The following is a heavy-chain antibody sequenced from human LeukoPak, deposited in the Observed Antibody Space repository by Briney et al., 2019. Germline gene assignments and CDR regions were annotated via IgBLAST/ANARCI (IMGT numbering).Heavy chain of an antibody. V-gene: IGHV3-21*01. Sequence: GGSLRLSCAASGFTFSSYAMNWVRQAPGKGLEWVSSISSSSSYIYYADSVKGRFTISRDNAKNSLYLQMNSLRAEDTAVYYCARGDNWNDVADYWGQGTLVTVSS. CDR1: GFTFSSYA. CDR2: ISSSSSYI. D-gene: IGHD1-20*01. CDR3: ARGDNWNDVADY. J-gene: IGHJ4*02.